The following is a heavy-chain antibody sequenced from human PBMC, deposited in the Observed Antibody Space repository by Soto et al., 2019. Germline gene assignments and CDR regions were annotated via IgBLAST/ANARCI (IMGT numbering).Heavy chain of an antibody. D-gene: IGHD6-19*01. Sequence: EVQLLESGGGLVQPGGSLSLSCAASGFTFSSYAISWVRQAPGKALEWVSGISGGGDNAYYADSVWGRFTISRDNSKNTLDLQMNSLRAEDTAKYYCAKDRLSSGSVVRFDPWGQGTLGTVS. V-gene: IGHV3-23*01. CDR3: AKDRLSSGSVVRFDP. CDR2: ISGGGDNA. CDR1: GFTFSSYA. J-gene: IGHJ5*02.